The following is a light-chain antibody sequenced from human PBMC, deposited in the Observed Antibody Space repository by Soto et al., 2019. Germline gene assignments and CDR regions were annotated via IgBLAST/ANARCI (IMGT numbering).Light chain of an antibody. CDR3: QQSYSTPQT. CDR1: QSVTNY. V-gene: IGKV1-39*01. Sequence: DIQMTQSPSSLSASVGDRVTITCRASQSVTNYLNWFQQKPGKDPNLLIFAASSLQSGVPSRFSGTGSGTDFTLTISSLQPDDFATYYCQQSYSTPQTFGQGTKVEIK. CDR2: AAS. J-gene: IGKJ1*01.